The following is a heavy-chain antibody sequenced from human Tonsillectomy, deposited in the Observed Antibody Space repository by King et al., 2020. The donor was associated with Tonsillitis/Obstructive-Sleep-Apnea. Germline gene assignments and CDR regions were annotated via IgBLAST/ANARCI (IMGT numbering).Heavy chain of an antibody. V-gene: IGHV3-66*01. D-gene: IGHD6-13*01. CDR1: GFTVSRTY. J-gene: IGHJ4*02. CDR3: ARGRGSSWYLFDY. CDR2: IYSAGST. Sequence: DVQLVESGGDLVQPGESLRLSCAASGFTVSRTYMSWVRQAPGKGLEWVSVIYSAGSTSYADSVKGRFTISRDNSKNTLYLQMDSLRAEDTALYYCARGRGSSWYLFDYWGQGTLVTVSS.